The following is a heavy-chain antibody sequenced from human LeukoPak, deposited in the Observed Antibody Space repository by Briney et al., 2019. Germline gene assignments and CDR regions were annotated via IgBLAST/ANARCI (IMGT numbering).Heavy chain of an antibody. V-gene: IGHV3-23*01. Sequence: GGSLSPSCASPGFTFSSYAMSWVRQAPGKGLAWVSAISASGGSTYYADSVKGRFTISRDNSKDTRYLQMNSLRAEDTAIYYCAKSYTGIQLWFEVCDYWGQGTLVTVSS. CDR3: AKSYTGIQLWFEVCDY. J-gene: IGHJ4*02. CDR1: GFTFSSYA. D-gene: IGHD5-18*01. CDR2: ISASGGST.